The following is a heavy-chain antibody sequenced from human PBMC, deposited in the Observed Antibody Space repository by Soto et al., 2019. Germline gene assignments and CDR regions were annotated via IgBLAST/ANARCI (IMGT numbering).Heavy chain of an antibody. D-gene: IGHD6-13*01. Sequence: GGSLRLSCAASGFTFSNAWMSWVRQAPGKGLEWVGRIKSKTDGGTTDYAAPVKGRFTISRDDSKNTLYLQMNSLKTEDTAVYYCTTTAAADDAFDIWGQGTMVTVSS. CDR3: TTTAAADDAFDI. J-gene: IGHJ3*02. CDR2: IKSKTDGGTT. V-gene: IGHV3-15*01. CDR1: GFTFSNAW.